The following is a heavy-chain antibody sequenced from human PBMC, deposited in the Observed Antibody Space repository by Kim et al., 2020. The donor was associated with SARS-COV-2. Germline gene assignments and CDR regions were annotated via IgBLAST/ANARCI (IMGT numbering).Heavy chain of an antibody. CDR1: GFNFNIYD. CDR2: ISGNGGTT. D-gene: IGHD6-6*01. Sequence: GGSLRLSCAASGFNFNIYDMSWVRQAPGRGLEWVSIISGNGGTTYYADSVKGRFTISRDNSKNTLYLQMNSLRSDDTAVYYCAKRSISGRPGAFDYWGQGALVTVSS. CDR3: AKRSISGRPGAFDY. J-gene: IGHJ4*02. V-gene: IGHV3-23*01.